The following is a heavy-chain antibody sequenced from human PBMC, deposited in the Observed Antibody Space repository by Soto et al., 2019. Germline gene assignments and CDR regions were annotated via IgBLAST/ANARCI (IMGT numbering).Heavy chain of an antibody. CDR2: SRNRVKSFTT. V-gene: IGHV3-72*01. Sequence: EVQLVESGGGLVQPGGSLRLSCAASGFTLSDHYLDWVRQAPGKGLEWVGRSRNRVKSFTTAYAASVRGRFTFARDDSTNSLYLQMNSLKTDDTAVYYCARASTPASTGSDYWGQGTLVTVSS. CDR1: GFTLSDHY. CDR3: ARASTPASTGSDY. J-gene: IGHJ4*02.